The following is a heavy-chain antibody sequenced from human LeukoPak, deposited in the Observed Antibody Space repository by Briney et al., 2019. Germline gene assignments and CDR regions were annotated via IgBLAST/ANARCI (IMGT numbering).Heavy chain of an antibody. CDR2: IIPIFGTA. D-gene: IGHD1-26*01. CDR3: AREVSLSGSYTHSEL. V-gene: IGHV1-69*05. J-gene: IGHJ4*02. CDR1: GGTFSSYA. Sequence: SVKVSCKASGGTFSSYAISWVRQAPGQGLEWMGGIIPIFGTANYAQKFQGGVTITTDESTSTAYMELSSLRSEDTAVYYCAREVSLSGSYTHSELWGQGTLVTVSS.